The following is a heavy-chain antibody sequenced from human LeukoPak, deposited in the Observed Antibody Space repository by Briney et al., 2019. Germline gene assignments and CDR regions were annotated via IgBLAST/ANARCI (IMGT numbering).Heavy chain of an antibody. J-gene: IGHJ4*02. CDR3: ARLGPGYGDFSIDY. V-gene: IGHV4-34*01. CDR2: INHSGST. CDR1: GGSFSGYY. D-gene: IGHD4-17*01. Sequence: SETLSLTCAVYGGSFSGYYWSWIRQPPGKGLEWIGEINHSGSTNYNPSLKSRVTISVDTSKNQFSLKLSSVTAADTAVYYCARLGPGYGDFSIDYWGQGNLVTVSS.